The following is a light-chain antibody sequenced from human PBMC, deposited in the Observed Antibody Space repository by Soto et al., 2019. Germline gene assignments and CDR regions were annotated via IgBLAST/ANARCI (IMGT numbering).Light chain of an antibody. CDR2: HDS. J-gene: IGLJ2*01. Sequence: SYELTQPPSVSVAPGKTARITCGGNNMGSKSVHWYQQKPGQAPVLVIYHDSVRPSGIPDRFSGSNSGNTATLTINSVEAGDEADYYCQVWDSSSHHVVFGGGSKLTVL. V-gene: IGLV3-21*04. CDR1: NMGSKS. CDR3: QVWDSSSHHVV.